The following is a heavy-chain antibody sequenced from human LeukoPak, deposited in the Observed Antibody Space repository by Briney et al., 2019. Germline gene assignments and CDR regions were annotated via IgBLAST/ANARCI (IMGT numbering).Heavy chain of an antibody. CDR3: ARTKWELVMVRSWFDP. D-gene: IGHD1-26*01. Sequence: PSQTLSLTCAVSAGSISSGGYSWSWIRQPPGKGREWLGYIYYSGSTYYNPSLKSRVTISVDTSKNQFSLKVSSVTAADTAVYDCARTKWELVMVRSWFDPWGQGTLVTVSS. CDR2: IYYSGST. CDR1: AGSISSGGYS. V-gene: IGHV4-30-4*07. J-gene: IGHJ5*02.